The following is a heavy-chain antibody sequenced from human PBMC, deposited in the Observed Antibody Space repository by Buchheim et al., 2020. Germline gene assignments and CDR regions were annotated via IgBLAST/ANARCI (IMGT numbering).Heavy chain of an antibody. D-gene: IGHD1-26*01. Sequence: EVQLLESGGGLVQPGGSLRLSCAASGFTFRSYAMSWVRQAPGKGLEWVSVISASGGSTDYADSVKGRFTISRENYGSTLYLQMKSLSAEDTAVYYCAREPGGTYDYWGQGTL. CDR3: AREPGGTYDY. V-gene: IGHV3-23*01. CDR1: GFTFRSYA. J-gene: IGHJ4*02. CDR2: ISASGGST.